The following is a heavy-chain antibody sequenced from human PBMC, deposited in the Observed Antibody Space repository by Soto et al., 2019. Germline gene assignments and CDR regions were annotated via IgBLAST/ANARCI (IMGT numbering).Heavy chain of an antibody. J-gene: IGHJ2*01. D-gene: IGHD2-15*01. V-gene: IGHV4-59*01. Sequence: QVQLQESGPGLVKPSETLSLTCTVSGGSISNNYWSWIRQPPGKGLEWISYIHDSGSTNYNPSLNSRVTITVDTSRKQFAWEMSSLTAADTADYYCARVGDIELGNWYFDLWGRGTLVTVSS. CDR2: IHDSGST. CDR1: GGSISNNY. CDR3: ARVGDIELGNWYFDL.